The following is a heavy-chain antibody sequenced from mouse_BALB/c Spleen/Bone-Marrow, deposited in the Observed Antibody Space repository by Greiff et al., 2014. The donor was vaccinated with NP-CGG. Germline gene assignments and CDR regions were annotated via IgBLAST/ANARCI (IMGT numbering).Heavy chain of an antibody. CDR1: GYTFTSYW. CDR2: IYPGTGYT. Sequence: VQLQQSGAELAKPGASVKMSCKASGYTFTSYWMHWVKQRPGQGLEWIGNIYPGTGYTDKNEKFKAKATLTVDTSSSTAYMQLSSLESEDSALYYCARDGNGGFAYWGQGTLVTVSA. CDR3: ARDGNGGFAY. V-gene: IGHV1-55*01. J-gene: IGHJ3*01. D-gene: IGHD2-3*01.